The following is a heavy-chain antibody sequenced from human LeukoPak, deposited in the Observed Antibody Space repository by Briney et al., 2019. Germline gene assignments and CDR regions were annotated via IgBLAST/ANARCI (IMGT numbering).Heavy chain of an antibody. CDR3: ARELRYSGSYLVLH. CDR1: GGSISSGSYY. Sequence: SETLSLTCTVSGGSISSGSYYWSWIRQPAGKGLEWIGRIYTSGSTNYNPSLKSRVTISVDTSKNQFSLKLSSVTAADTAVYYCARELRYSGSYLVLHWGQGALVTVSS. V-gene: IGHV4-61*02. CDR2: IYTSGST. D-gene: IGHD1-26*01. J-gene: IGHJ1*01.